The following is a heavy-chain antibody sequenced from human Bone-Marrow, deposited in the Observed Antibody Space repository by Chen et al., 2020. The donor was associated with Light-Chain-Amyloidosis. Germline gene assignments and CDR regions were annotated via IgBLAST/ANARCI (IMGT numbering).Heavy chain of an antibody. CDR3: ARRRDGYNFDY. V-gene: IGHV5-51*01. D-gene: IGHD5-12*01. CDR2: IYPDDSDA. J-gene: IGHJ4*02. CDR1: RYTLPNYW. Sequence: EVKLEQSGPEVKKPGESLKISCTGARYTLPNYWIGWVRQMPGKGLEWMGVIYPDDSDARYSPSFEGQVTISADKSITTAYLQWRSLKASDTAMYYCARRRDGYNFDYWGQGTLVTVSS.